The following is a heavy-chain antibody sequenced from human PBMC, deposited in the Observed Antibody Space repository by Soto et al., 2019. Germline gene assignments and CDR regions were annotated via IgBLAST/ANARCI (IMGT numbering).Heavy chain of an antibody. CDR1: GFTFSGYW. CDR2: IKHDGSVQ. D-gene: IGHD4-4*01. J-gene: IGHJ4*02. V-gene: IGHV3-7*03. CDR3: ARATYSNAWYRFGL. Sequence: QLVESGGGLVQPGGSLRLSCEASGFTFSGYWMSWVRQAPGKGLGWVADIKHDGSVQYYVDSVKGRFTISRDNAKKLLYLQMNGLRAEDTALYYCARATYSNAWYRFGLWGQGTLVTVSS.